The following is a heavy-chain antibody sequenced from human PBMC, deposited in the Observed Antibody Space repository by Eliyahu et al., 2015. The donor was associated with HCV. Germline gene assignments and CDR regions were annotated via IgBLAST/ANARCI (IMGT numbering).Heavy chain of an antibody. J-gene: IGHJ5*02. Sequence: DINWVRQAPGQRLEWMGWMNPNTGDAGYAQKFQGRLSMTRDTSSSTAYMELSSLGSEDTAVYYCARKFFDFWDGSLNWFDPWGQGTLVTVSA. D-gene: IGHD3-3*01. CDR3: ARKFFDFWDGSLNWFDP. CDR1: D. CDR2: MNPNTGDA. V-gene: IGHV1-8*01.